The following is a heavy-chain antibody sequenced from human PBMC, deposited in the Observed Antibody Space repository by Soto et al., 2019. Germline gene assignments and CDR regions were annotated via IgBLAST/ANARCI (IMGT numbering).Heavy chain of an antibody. CDR1: GFRFSSYT. Sequence: QVQMVESGGGVVQPGRSLRLSCAASGFRFSSYTMHWVRRAPGKGLEWVAVISYDDGSNKDYADSVKGRFTISRDNSKITLSLQRNSLRAEDTAVYYCARSIAVSGTPELDYWGQGTLVTVSS. CDR2: ISYDDGSNK. CDR3: ARSIAVSGTPELDY. D-gene: IGHD6-19*01. V-gene: IGHV3-30-3*01. J-gene: IGHJ4*02.